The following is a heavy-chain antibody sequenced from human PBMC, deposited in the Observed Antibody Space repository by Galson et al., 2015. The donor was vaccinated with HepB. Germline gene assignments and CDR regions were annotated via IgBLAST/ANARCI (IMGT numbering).Heavy chain of an antibody. CDR3: ARDCSSASCSFAFDI. CDR1: GFSFTSYC. J-gene: IGHJ3*02. CDR2: ISAYNGDT. Sequence: SVKVSCKASGFSFTSYCITWVRQAPGQGLEWMGWISAYNGDTNFAQKLQGRVTMTTDTSTSTAYMELRSLRSDDTAVYYCARDCSSASCSFAFDIWGQGTRVTVPS. D-gene: IGHD2-2*01. V-gene: IGHV1-18*01.